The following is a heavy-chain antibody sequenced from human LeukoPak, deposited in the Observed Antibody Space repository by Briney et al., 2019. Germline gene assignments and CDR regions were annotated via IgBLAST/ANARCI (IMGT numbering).Heavy chain of an antibody. V-gene: IGHV4-59*01. CDR1: GASFSGYY. Sequence: SETLSLTCAVSGASFSGYYWSWIRQPPGKGLEWIGYIYYSGSSNYNPSLKSRVTISVDTSKNQFSLKLSSVTAADTAVYYCARARASGYYGAVDYWGQGTLVTVSS. J-gene: IGHJ4*02. CDR2: IYYSGSS. D-gene: IGHD3-22*01. CDR3: ARARASGYYGAVDY.